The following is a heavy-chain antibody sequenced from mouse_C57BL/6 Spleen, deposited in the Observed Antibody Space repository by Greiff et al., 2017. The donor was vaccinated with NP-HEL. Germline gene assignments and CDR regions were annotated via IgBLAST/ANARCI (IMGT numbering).Heavy chain of an antibody. J-gene: IGHJ2*01. Sequence: EVQGVESGGGLVKPGGSLKLSCAASGFTFSSYTMSWVRQTPEKRLEWVATISGGGGNTYYPDSVKGRFTISRDNAKNTLYLQMSSLRSEDTALYYCARHESNYYFDYWGQGTTLTVSS. D-gene: IGHD2-5*01. CDR3: ARHESNYYFDY. CDR1: GFTFSSYT. CDR2: ISGGGGNT. V-gene: IGHV5-9*01.